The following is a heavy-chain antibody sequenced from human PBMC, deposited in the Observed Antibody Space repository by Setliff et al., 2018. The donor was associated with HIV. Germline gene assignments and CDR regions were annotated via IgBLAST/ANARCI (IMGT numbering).Heavy chain of an antibody. CDR3: ASLYYISSWTSYFDS. J-gene: IGHJ4*01. Sequence: TLSLTCTVSGGSIRSDSYYWTWIRQPAGEGLEWIGRIYSSGNTNYSPSLESRVTLSVDTSKNQFSLELSSVTASDTAVYRCASLYYISSWTSYFDSWGQGTLVTVSS. V-gene: IGHV4-61*02. CDR2: IYSSGNT. CDR1: GGSIRSDSYY. D-gene: IGHD3-10*01.